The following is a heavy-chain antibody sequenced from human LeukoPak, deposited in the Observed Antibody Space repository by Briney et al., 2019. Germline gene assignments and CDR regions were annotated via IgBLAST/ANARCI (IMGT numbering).Heavy chain of an antibody. CDR2: ISSSSSYI. CDR3: ARSTLEYPDDFDI. V-gene: IGHV3-21*01. CDR1: GFTFSSYE. J-gene: IGHJ3*02. Sequence: GGSLRLSCAASGFTFSSYEMNWVRQAPGKGLEWVSSISSSSSYIYYADSVKGRFTISRDNAKNSLYLQMNSLRAEDTAVYYCARSTLEYPDDFDIWGQGTMVTVSS. D-gene: IGHD2-2*01.